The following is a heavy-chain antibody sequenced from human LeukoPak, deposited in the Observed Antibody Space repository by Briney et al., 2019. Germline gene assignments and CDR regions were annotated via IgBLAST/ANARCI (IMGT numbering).Heavy chain of an antibody. CDR2: INPNSGGT. V-gene: IGHV1-2*02. D-gene: IGHD2-15*01. CDR3: ATLGDCSGGSCPYYYGMDV. J-gene: IGHJ6*02. CDR1: GYTFTGYY. Sequence: GASVKVSCKASGYTFTGYYMHWVRQAPGRGLEWMGWINPNSGGTNYAQKFQGRVTMTRDTSISTAYMELSRLRSDDTAVYYCATLGDCSGGSCPYYYGMDVWGQGTTVTVSS.